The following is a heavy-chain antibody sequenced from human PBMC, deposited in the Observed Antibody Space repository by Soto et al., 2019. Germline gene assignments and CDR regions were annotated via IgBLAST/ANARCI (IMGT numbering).Heavy chain of an antibody. CDR1: GYSFTNYW. D-gene: IGHD6-19*01. J-gene: IGHJ4*02. Sequence: PGESLKISCKGSGYSFTNYWIGWVRQMPGKGLEWMGTIYLGDSDTRYGPSFQGRVTISADKSISAAYLQWSSLKASDTAMYYCARPPHSSHGDYWGQGTLVTVSS. V-gene: IGHV5-51*01. CDR3: ARPPHSSHGDY. CDR2: IYLGDSDT.